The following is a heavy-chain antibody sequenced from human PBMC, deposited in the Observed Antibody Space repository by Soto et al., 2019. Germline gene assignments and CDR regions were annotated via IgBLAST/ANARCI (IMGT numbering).Heavy chain of an antibody. V-gene: IGHV4-39*01. D-gene: IGHD3-16*01. CDR2: IYYSGST. CDR3: ARHADDYIWGSYDY. J-gene: IGHJ4*02. CDR1: GGSISSSSYY. Sequence: SETLSLTCTVSGGSISSSSYYWGWIRQPPGKGLEWIGSIYYSGSTYYNPSLKSRVTISVDTSKNQFSLKLSSVTAADTAVYYCARHADDYIWGSYDYWGQGTLVTVSS.